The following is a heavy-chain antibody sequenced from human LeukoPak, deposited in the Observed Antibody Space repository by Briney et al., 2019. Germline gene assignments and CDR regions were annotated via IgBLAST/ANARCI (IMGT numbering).Heavy chain of an antibody. CDR2: IYWNDDK. J-gene: IGHJ5*02. CDR3: ARSLWIQHWFDP. CDR1: GFSLSTSGVG. D-gene: IGHD5-18*01. V-gene: IGHV2-5*01. Sequence: SGPTLVKPTQTLTLTCTFSGFSLSTSGVGVGWIRQPTGKALEWLALIYWNDDKRYSPSLKSRLTITKDTSKNQVVLTMTNMDPVDTATYYCARSLWIQHWFDPWGQGTLVTVSS.